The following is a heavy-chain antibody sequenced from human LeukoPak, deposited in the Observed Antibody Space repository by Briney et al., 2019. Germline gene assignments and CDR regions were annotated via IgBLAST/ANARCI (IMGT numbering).Heavy chain of an antibody. CDR2: ISSSSSTI. Sequence: GGSLRLSCAASGFTFSSYSMNWVRQAPGKGLEWVSYISSSSSTIYYADSVKGRFTISRDNAKNSLYLQMNSLRAEDTAVYCCARGEYYYYYMDVWGKGTTVTVSS. CDR1: GFTFSSYS. CDR3: ARGEYYYYYMDV. V-gene: IGHV3-48*04. J-gene: IGHJ6*03.